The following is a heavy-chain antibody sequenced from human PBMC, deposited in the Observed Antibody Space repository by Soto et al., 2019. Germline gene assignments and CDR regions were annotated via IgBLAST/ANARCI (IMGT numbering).Heavy chain of an antibody. V-gene: IGHV3-48*03. CDR2: LSTSGGTI. CDR1: GFNLDNFE. CDR3: ARARRMLPAAAISYGMDV. D-gene: IGHD2-2*01. Sequence: EAQLEDSGGGLVQPGGSLRLSCAASGFNLDNFEGNWVRQAPGKGQEWIAYLSTSGGTIYYADSVKGRFIISRDNANNSLSLHMNSLRGEDTAVYYWARARRMLPAAAISYGMDVWGQGTTVTVTS. J-gene: IGHJ6*02.